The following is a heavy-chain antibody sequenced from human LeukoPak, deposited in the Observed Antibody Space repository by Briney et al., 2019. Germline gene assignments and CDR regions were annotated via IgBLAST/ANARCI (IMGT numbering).Heavy chain of an antibody. CDR3: ARDLWGSSSWNAFDP. CDR2: INPNSGGT. D-gene: IGHD6-13*01. V-gene: IGHV1-2*02. CDR1: GYTFTGYY. Sequence: ASVKVSCKASGYTFTGYYMHWVRQAPGQGLEWMGWINPNSGGTNYAQKFQSRVTMTRDTSISTAYMELSRLRSDDTAVYYCARDLWGSSSWNAFDPWGQGTLVTVSS. J-gene: IGHJ5*02.